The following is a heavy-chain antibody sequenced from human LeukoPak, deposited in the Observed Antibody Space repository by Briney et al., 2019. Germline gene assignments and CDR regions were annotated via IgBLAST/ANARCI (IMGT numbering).Heavy chain of an antibody. D-gene: IGHD2-21*01. V-gene: IGHV1-18*01. J-gene: IGHJ4*02. CDR1: GYTFTSYA. Sequence: ASVKVSCKSSGYTFTSYAFSWVRQAPGQGLERVGWISASNGDTKYAQKLEGRVTMTTDTSTSTAYLELRSLRSDDTAVYYCARAVIGTYYSDYWGQGTLVTVSS. CDR3: ARAVIGTYYSDY. CDR2: ISASNGDT.